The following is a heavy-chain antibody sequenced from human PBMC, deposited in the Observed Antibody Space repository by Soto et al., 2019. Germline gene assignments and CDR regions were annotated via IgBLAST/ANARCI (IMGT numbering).Heavy chain of an antibody. V-gene: IGHV1-2*04. CDR1: GYTFAGYY. J-gene: IGHJ4*02. Sequence: ASVKVSCKASGYTFAGYYMHWVRQAPGQGLEWMGWINPNTGGTNYAQKFQGWVTLTRDTSVTTAYMEVSRLTSGDTAVYFCARSVTAHLAPDFWGQGTLVTVSS. CDR3: ARSVTAHLAPDF. CDR2: INPNTGGT. D-gene: IGHD2-21*02.